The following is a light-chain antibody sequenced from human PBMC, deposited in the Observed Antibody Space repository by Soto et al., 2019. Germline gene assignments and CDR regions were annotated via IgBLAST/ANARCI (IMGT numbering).Light chain of an antibody. CDR2: DAS. Sequence: EIVLTQSPATLSLSPGERATLSCRASQSINRHLAWYRQKPGQAPRLLIYDASNRATGIPARFSGSESGTYFTLTISSLEPEDFGVYYCHQRSNWPPVTFGGGTKVEIK. CDR1: QSINRH. J-gene: IGKJ4*01. CDR3: HQRSNWPPVT. V-gene: IGKV3-11*01.